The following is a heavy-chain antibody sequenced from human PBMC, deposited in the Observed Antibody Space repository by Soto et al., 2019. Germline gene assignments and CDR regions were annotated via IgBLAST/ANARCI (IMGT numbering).Heavy chain of an antibody. D-gene: IGHD2-8*01. V-gene: IGHV4-59*11. CDR1: GGSISSHY. CDR3: AKSGSRLGNGDNWFDP. CDR2: IYYSGTT. J-gene: IGHJ5*02. Sequence: SSETLSLTCTVSGGSISSHYWSWIRQPPGKGLEWIGYIYYSGTTHYSPSLKSRVTISIDTSKKQFSLRLTSVTAADTALYYCAKSGSRLGNGDNWFDPWGQGALVTVSS.